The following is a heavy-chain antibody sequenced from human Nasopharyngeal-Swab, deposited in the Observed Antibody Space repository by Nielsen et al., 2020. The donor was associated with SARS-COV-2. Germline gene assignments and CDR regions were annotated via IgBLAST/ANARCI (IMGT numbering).Heavy chain of an antibody. V-gene: IGHV3-30*03. CDR1: GFTFSSYG. J-gene: IGHJ4*02. CDR3: ARDGVIGSSHFDY. Sequence: GESLKISCAASGFTFSSYGMHWVRQAPGKGLEWVAVISYDGSNKYYADSVKGRFTISRDNSKNTLYLQMNSLRAEDTAVYYCARDGVIGSSHFDYWGQGTLVTVSS. D-gene: IGHD2-2*01. CDR2: ISYDGSNK.